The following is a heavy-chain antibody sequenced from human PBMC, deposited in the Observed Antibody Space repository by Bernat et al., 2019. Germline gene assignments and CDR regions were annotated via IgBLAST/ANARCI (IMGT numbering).Heavy chain of an antibody. D-gene: IGHD3-22*01. CDR1: GGSISSYY. V-gene: IGHV4-59*01. J-gene: IGHJ2*01. Sequence: QVQLQESGPGLVKPSETLSPTCTVSGGSISSYYWSWIRQPPGKGLEWVGYIYYSGSTNYNPSLKSRVTISVDTSKNQFSLKLSSVTAADTAVYYCARDRAYYYDSSGYPYYYFDLWGRGTLVTVSS. CDR2: IYYSGST. CDR3: ARDRAYYYDSSGYPYYYFDL.